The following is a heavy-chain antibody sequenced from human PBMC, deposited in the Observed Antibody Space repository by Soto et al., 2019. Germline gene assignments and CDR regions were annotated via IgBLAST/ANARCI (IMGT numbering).Heavy chain of an antibody. J-gene: IGHJ6*02. Sequence: SETLSLTXTVSGGSINSGDYHWTWIRQFPGKGLEWIGGIYYSASTYYNPALVSRITISLDTSKNQFSLKLTSVTAADTAVYYCARDSRTPSGGMDVWGQGTTVTVSS. CDR3: ARDSRTPSGGMDV. CDR2: IYYSAST. CDR1: GGSINSGDYH. V-gene: IGHV4-30-4*01.